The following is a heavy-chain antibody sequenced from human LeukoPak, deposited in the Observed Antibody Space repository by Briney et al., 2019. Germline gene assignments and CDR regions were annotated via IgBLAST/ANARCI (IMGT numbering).Heavy chain of an antibody. V-gene: IGHV3-74*01. Sequence: GGSLRLSCAASGFTFNTYVMHWVRQAPGKGLVWVARIDTDGKTTTYADSVKGRFTISRDNAKNMLYVQMNSLRAEDTAVYYCVTDKDRYNFWGQGTLVSVSS. CDR3: VTDKDRYNF. CDR2: IDTDGKTT. CDR1: GFTFNTYV. D-gene: IGHD5-24*01. J-gene: IGHJ4*02.